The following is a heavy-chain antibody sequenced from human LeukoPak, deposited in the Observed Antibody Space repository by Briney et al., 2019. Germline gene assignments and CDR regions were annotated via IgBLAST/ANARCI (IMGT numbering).Heavy chain of an antibody. Sequence: GRSLRLSCAASGFTFSSYAMSWVRQPPGKGLGWVSVISGSGGTTYYADSVKGRFTISRDNSKNTLYLQMDSLRAEDTAVYYCAKSGDSSGYYFYYFDNWGQGTLVTVSS. CDR2: ISGSGGTT. CDR3: AKSGDSSGYYFYYFDN. J-gene: IGHJ4*02. CDR1: GFTFSSYA. D-gene: IGHD3-22*01. V-gene: IGHV3-23*01.